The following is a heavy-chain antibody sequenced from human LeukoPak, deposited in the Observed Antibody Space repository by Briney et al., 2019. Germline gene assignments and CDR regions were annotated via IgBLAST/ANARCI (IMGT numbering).Heavy chain of an antibody. CDR1: GFIFSIYA. CDR2: ITSRGEST. J-gene: IGHJ4*02. D-gene: IGHD3-22*01. V-gene: IGHV3-23*01. CDR3: ARDRPNYYGSDGHYYRRDGDY. Sequence: PGGSLRLSCAASGFIFSIYATSWVRQAPGKGLQWVSSITSRGESTWYVDSVKGRFTITRDNSENTLYLQMHSLRAEDTAVYYCARDRPNYYGSDGHYYRRDGDYWGRGTLVSVSS.